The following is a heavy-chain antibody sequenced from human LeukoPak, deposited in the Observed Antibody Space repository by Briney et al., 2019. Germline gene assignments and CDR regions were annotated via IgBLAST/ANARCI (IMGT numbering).Heavy chain of an antibody. J-gene: IGHJ4*02. CDR2: IYSGGST. Sequence: GGSLRLSCAASGFTVSSNYMSWVRQAPGKGLEWVSVIYSGGSTYYADSVKGRFTISRDNSKNTLYLQMNSLRAEDTALHYCAFPTLSYTPPFDYWGQGTLVTVSS. CDR3: AFPTLSYTPPFDY. D-gene: IGHD3-16*02. CDR1: GFTVSSNY. V-gene: IGHV3-66*01.